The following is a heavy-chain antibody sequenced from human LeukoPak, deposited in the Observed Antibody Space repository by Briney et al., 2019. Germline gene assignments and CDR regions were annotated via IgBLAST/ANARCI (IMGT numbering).Heavy chain of an antibody. CDR3: ARLEYYYYGMDV. J-gene: IGHJ6*02. Sequence: GGSLRLSCAASGFTVSSNYMSWVRQAPGKGLEWVSVIYSGGSTYYADSVKGRFTISRDNSKNTPYLQMNSLRAEDTAVYYCARLEYYYYGMDVWGQGTTVTVSS. V-gene: IGHV3-66*04. CDR2: IYSGGST. CDR1: GFTVSSNY.